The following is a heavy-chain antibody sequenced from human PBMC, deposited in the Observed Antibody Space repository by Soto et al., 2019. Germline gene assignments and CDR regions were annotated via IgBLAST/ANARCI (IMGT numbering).Heavy chain of an antibody. CDR1: GFTFSSYT. CDR2: ISSGSSYI. J-gene: IGHJ4*02. Sequence: GGSLRLSCAASGFTFSSYTMNWVRQAPGKGLEWVSSISSGSSYIYYADSMKGRFTISRENAKNSLNLQMNSLSAEATAVDYCARGVLIVSCTCYLGPGTLVTVSS. D-gene: IGHD2-8*01. CDR3: ARGVLIVSCTCY. V-gene: IGHV3-21*01.